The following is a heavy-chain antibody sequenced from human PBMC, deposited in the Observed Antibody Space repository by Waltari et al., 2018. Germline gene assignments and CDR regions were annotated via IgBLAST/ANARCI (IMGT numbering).Heavy chain of an antibody. CDR2: VHKSGTT. V-gene: IGHV4-59*01. J-gene: IGHJ4*02. Sequence: QVQLPLSGPGLVKPSEHPSLTCSFPGGPIRTYCGGWNRQPPGRGLEWIGYVHKSGTTNYNPSLKSRVTTSVDTSKNQFSLSLSSVTAADTAVYYCARYCITVGCYFFEYWGLGTLVTVSS. D-gene: IGHD2-2*01. CDR1: GGPIRTYC. CDR3: ARYCITVGCYFFEY.